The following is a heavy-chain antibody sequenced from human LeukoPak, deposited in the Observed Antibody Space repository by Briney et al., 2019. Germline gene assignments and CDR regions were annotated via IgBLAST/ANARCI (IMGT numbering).Heavy chain of an antibody. V-gene: IGHV3-23*01. CDR1: GITLSNYG. CDR2: ISGSGGRT. CDR3: AKRGVVIRVILVGFHKEAYYFDS. Sequence: GGSLRLSCAVSGITLSNYGMSWVRQAPGKGLEWVAGISGSGGRTNYADSVKGRFTISRDNPKNTLYLQRNSLRAEDTAVYFCAKRGVVIRVILVGFHKEAYYFDSRGQGALVTVSS. J-gene: IGHJ4*02. D-gene: IGHD3-22*01.